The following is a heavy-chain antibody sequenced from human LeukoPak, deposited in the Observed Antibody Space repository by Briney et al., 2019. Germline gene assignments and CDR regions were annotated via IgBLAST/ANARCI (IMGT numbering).Heavy chain of an antibody. CDR2: INPSGGST. V-gene: IGHV1-46*01. CDR1: GYTFTSYY. J-gene: IGHJ4*02. Sequence: GASVKVSCKASGYTFTSYYMHWVRQAPGQGLEWMGIINPSGGSTSYAQKFQGRVTMTRDTSTSTVYMELSSLRSEDTAVYYCARDANLRYFDWLSFDYWGQGTLVTVSS. D-gene: IGHD3-9*01. CDR3: ARDANLRYFDWLSFDY.